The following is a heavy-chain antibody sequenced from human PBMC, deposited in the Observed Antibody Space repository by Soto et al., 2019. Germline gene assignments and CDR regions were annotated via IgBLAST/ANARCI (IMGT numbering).Heavy chain of an antibody. D-gene: IGHD3-9*01. J-gene: IGHJ4*02. Sequence: EVQLVESGGGLVQPGGSLRLSCSASGFTFSNYAMHWVRRAPGKGLEYVSGISSSGVNTDYAKSAKGRFTISRDNSRNTLYLHMGSLRPEDMGVYFCARRGILTAHTIDHWGQGTLVAVSS. V-gene: IGHV3-64*01. CDR1: GFTFSNYA. CDR2: ISSSGVNT. CDR3: ARRGILTAHTIDH.